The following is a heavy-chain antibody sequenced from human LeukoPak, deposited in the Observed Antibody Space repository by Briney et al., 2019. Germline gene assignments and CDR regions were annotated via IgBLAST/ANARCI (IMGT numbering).Heavy chain of an antibody. CDR3: ARARSSSSPFDY. CDR1: GFTFTSYA. V-gene: IGHV1-3*01. Sequence: PGGSLRLSCAASGFTFTSYAMHWVRQAPGQRLEWMGWINAGNGNTKYSQKFQGRVTITRDTSASTAYMELSSLRSEDTAVYYCARARSSSSPFDYWGQGTLVTVSS. J-gene: IGHJ4*02. CDR2: INAGNGNT. D-gene: IGHD6-6*01.